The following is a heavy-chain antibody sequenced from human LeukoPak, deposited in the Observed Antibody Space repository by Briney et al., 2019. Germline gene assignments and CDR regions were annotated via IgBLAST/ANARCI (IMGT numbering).Heavy chain of an antibody. D-gene: IGHD6-13*01. J-gene: IGHJ5*02. CDR2: IYHSGST. CDR3: ARVIAAAGSFDP. V-gene: IGHV4-38-2*02. CDR1: GYSISSGYY. Sequence: SETLSLTCTVSGYSISSGYYWGWIRQPPGKGLEWIGSIYHSGSTYYNPSLKSQVTISVDTSKNQFSLKLSSVTAADTAVYYCARVIAAAGSFDPWGQGTLVTVSS.